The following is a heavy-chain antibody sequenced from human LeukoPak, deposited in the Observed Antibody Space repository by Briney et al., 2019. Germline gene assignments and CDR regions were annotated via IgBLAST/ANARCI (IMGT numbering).Heavy chain of an antibody. CDR1: GFTFSSYA. CDR2: ISGSGGST. V-gene: IGHV3-23*01. D-gene: IGHD3-22*01. J-gene: IGHJ4*02. CDR3: AKAPSPYYYDSSGYGDY. Sequence: HAGGSLRLSCAASGFTFSSYAMSWVRQAPGKGLEWVSAISGSGGSTYYADSVKGRFTISRDNSKNTLYLQMNSLRAEDTAVYYCAKAPSPYYYDSSGYGDYWGQGTLVTVSS.